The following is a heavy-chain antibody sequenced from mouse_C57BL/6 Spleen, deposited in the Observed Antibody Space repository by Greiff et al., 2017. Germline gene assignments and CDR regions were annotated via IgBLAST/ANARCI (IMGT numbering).Heavy chain of an antibody. CDR2: LYPGSGST. CDR1: GYTFTSYW. D-gene: IGHD1-1*01. V-gene: IGHV1-55*01. CDR3: ARGGYGSRYGAMDY. Sequence: QVQLQQPGAELVKPGASVKMSCKASGYTFTSYWITWVKQRPGQGLEWIGDLYPGSGSTNYNEKFKSKATLTVDTSSSTAYMQLSSLTSEDSAVYYCARGGYGSRYGAMDYWGQGTSVTVSS. J-gene: IGHJ4*01.